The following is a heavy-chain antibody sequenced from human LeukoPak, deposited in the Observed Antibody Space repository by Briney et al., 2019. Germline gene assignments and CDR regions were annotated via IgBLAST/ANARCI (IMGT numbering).Heavy chain of an antibody. CDR1: GFTFSDYA. J-gene: IGHJ4*02. Sequence: GGSLRLSRAASGFTFSDYAMTWVRQAPGKGLFWVSTISGSGNSTYYADSVRGRFTISRDNAKNSLYLQMNSLRAEDTAVYYCAKTGLVATRFFDYWGQGTLVTVSS. V-gene: IGHV3-23*01. CDR3: AKTGLVATRFFDY. CDR2: ISGSGNST. D-gene: IGHD5-12*01.